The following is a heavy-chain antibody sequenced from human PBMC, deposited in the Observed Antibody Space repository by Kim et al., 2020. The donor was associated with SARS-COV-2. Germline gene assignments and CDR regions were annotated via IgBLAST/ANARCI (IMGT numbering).Heavy chain of an antibody. J-gene: IGHJ4*02. V-gene: IGHV3-9*01. CDR3: AKGAVVVVPAPMDY. Sequence: DSVNGRFTISRDHAKNSLYLQMNSLGAEDTALYYCAKGAVVVVPAPMDYWGQGTLVTVSS. D-gene: IGHD2-2*01.